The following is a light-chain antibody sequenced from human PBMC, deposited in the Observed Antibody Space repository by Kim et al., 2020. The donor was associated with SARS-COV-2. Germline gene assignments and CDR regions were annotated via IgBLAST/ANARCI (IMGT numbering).Light chain of an antibody. CDR1: KSSSSY. CDR2: DAS. J-gene: IGKJ1*01. V-gene: IGKV1-39*01. CDR3: QQSYSTPLK. Sequence: YVGERVTKTGRESKSSSSYLKGYQQKPGKATKLLIYDASRLQSGVPERFSGSGAGKDITLTISSQKTEDLANYYCQQSYSTPLKFGHGTKVDIK.